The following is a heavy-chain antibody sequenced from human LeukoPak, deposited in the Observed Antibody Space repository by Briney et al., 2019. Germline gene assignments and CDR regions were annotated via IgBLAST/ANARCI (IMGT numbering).Heavy chain of an antibody. CDR2: ISGSGGST. Sequence: GGSLRLSCAASGFTFSSYAMSWVRQAPGKGLEWVSAISGSGGSTYYADSVKGRFTISRDNSKNTLYLQMNSLRAEDTAVYYCARPQEGGYCSSTSCYNLDYWGQGTLVTVSS. V-gene: IGHV3-23*01. J-gene: IGHJ4*02. D-gene: IGHD2-2*01. CDR1: GFTFSSYA. CDR3: ARPQEGGYCSSTSCYNLDY.